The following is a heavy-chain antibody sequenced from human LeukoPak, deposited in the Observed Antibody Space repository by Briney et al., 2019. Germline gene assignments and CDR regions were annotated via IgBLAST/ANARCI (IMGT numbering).Heavy chain of an antibody. Sequence: SETLSLTRIVSLGSISSYFWSWIRPPPGKGVEGIGYIYYIGSTNYNPSLKSRVTISVDTSKNQYSLKLSYVTAADTAVYYCARGGGGQYPYYYGRDVWGQGTTVTVPS. V-gene: IGHV4-59*01. CDR2: IYYIGST. D-gene: IGHD2-2*01. J-gene: IGHJ6*02. CDR3: ARGGGGQYPYYYGRDV. CDR1: LGSISSYF.